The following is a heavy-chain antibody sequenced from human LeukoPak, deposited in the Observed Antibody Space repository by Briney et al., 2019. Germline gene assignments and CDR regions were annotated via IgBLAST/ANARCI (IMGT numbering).Heavy chain of an antibody. V-gene: IGHV1-69*05. CDR2: IIPIFGTA. D-gene: IGHD3-22*01. CDR1: GGTYSSYA. Sequence: GAPVKVSCKASGGTYSSYAISWVRQAPGQGLEWMGGIIPIFGTANNAKKFQGRATITTDESTTTPYMELSSLRSDDTAVYYCARTGRRDYYDSSGYYFGFDYWGQGTLVTVSS. CDR3: ARTGRRDYYDSSGYYFGFDY. J-gene: IGHJ4*02.